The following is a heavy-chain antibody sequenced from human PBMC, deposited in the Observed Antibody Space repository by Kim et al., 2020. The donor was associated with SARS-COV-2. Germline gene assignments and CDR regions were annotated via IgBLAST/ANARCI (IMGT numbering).Heavy chain of an antibody. CDR3: ARGIRITMIVVVQGRGDAFAI. V-gene: IGHV3-33*01. D-gene: IGHD3-22*01. Sequence: GGSLRLSCAASGFTFSSYGIHWVRQAPGKGLEWVAVIWYDGSNTYYADSVKGRFTISRDNSKNALYLQMNSLRAEDTAVYYCARGIRITMIVVVQGRGDAFAIGRQGTMVGVSS. CDR1: GFTFSSYG. CDR2: IWYDGSNT. J-gene: IGHJ3*02.